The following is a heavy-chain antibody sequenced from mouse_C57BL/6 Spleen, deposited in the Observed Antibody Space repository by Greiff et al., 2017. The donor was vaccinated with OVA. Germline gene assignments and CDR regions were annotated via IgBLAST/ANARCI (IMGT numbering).Heavy chain of an antibody. J-gene: IGHJ1*03. CDR3: ASLITRYFDV. D-gene: IGHD1-1*01. V-gene: IGHV1-54*01. CDR2: INPGSGGT. CDR1: GYAFTNYL. Sequence: QVQLQQSGAELVRPGTSVKVSCKASGYAFTNYLIEWVKQRPGQGLEWIGVINPGSGGTNYNEKFKGKATLTADKSSSTAYMQLSSLTSEDSAVYCCASLITRYFDVWGTGTTVTVSS.